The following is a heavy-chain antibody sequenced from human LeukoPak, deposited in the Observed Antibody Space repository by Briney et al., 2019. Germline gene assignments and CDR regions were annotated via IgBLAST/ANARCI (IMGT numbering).Heavy chain of an antibody. Sequence: TGGSLRLSCVVPGFTFSSYPMHRVRQAPGKGLEWVAVISYDGSNKYYADLVKGRFTISRDNSKNTLYLQMNSLRAEDTAVYYCARDGDYGSGSYIDYYYGMDVWGQGTTVTVSS. V-gene: IGHV3-30-3*01. CDR3: ARDGDYGSGSYIDYYYGMDV. J-gene: IGHJ6*02. CDR1: GFTFSSYP. D-gene: IGHD3-10*01. CDR2: ISYDGSNK.